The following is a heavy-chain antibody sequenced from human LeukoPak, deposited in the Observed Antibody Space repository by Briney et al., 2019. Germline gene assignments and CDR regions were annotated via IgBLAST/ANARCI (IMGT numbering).Heavy chain of an antibody. Sequence: GASVKVSCKASGYTFTSYYIHWVRQAPGQRLGWLGIIKMSGGSTRYTQNFQRRVSMTRDTSTSTVYMELSSLRSDDTAVYYCAREPPEAYYFDYWGQGTLVTVSS. CDR1: GYTFTSYY. CDR3: AREPPEAYYFDY. V-gene: IGHV1-46*01. J-gene: IGHJ4*02. CDR2: IKMSGGST.